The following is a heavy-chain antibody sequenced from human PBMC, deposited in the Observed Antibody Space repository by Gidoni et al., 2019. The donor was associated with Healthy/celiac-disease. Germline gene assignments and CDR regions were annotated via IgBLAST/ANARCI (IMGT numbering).Heavy chain of an antibody. CDR1: GFTFSDYY. CDR3: ARALHSSSWHDAFDI. D-gene: IGHD6-13*01. J-gene: IGHJ3*02. CDR2: ISSSSSYT. Sequence: QVQLVESGGGLVKPGGSLRLSCAASGFTFSDYYMSWIRQAPGKGLEWVSYISSSSSYTNYADSVKGRFTISRDNAKNSLYLQMNSLRAEDTAVYYCARALHSSSWHDAFDIWGQGTMVTVSS. V-gene: IGHV3-11*05.